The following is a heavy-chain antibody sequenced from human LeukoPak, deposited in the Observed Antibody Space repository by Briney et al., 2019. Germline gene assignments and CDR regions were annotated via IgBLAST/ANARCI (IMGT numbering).Heavy chain of an antibody. D-gene: IGHD3-10*01. Sequence: GGSLRLSCAASGFTFSSYAMHWVRQAPGKGLEWVAVISYDGSNKYYADSVKGRFTISRDNSKNTLYLQMNSLRAEHTAVYYCARDFESYYYGYFDSWGQGTLVTVSS. CDR1: GFTFSSYA. V-gene: IGHV3-30-3*01. CDR3: ARDFESYYYGYFDS. CDR2: ISYDGSNK. J-gene: IGHJ4*02.